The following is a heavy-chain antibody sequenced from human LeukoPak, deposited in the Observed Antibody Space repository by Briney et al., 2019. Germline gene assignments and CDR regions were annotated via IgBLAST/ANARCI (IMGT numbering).Heavy chain of an antibody. Sequence: GGSLRLSCAASEFTFSNYAMSWVRQAPGKGLEWVSGISGSGGSTVYADSVKGRFTVSRDNSKNTLYLQMNSLRAEDTAVYYCAKDLLYGSGSYSWGVFDYWGQGTLVTVSS. J-gene: IGHJ4*02. D-gene: IGHD3-10*01. CDR3: AKDLLYGSGSYSWGVFDY. V-gene: IGHV3-23*01. CDR1: EFTFSNYA. CDR2: ISGSGGST.